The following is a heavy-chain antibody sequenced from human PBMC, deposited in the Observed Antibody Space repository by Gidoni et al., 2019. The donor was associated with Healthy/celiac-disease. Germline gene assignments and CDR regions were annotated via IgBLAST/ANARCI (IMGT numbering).Heavy chain of an antibody. J-gene: IGHJ5*02. CDR1: GGSFSGYY. CDR2: INHSGST. CDR3: ARYYDP. Sequence: QVQLQQWGAGLLKPTATLSLTCAVYGGSFSGYYWSWIRQPPGKGLAWIGEINHSGSTNYNPSLKSRVTISVDTSKNQFSLKLSSVTAAYTAVYYCARYYDPWGQGTLVTVSS. D-gene: IGHD3-10*01. V-gene: IGHV4-34*01.